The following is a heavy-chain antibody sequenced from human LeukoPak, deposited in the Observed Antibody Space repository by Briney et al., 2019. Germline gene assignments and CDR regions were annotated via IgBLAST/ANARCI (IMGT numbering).Heavy chain of an antibody. CDR1: GHTFTSYD. CDR3: ARGRFTIFGVPYYYYGMDV. CDR2: MNPNSGNT. Sequence: ASVKVSCKASGHTFTSYDINWVRQATGQGLEWMGWMNPNSGNTGYAQKFQGRVTMTRNTSISTAYMELSSLRSEDTAVYYCARGRFTIFGVPYYYYGMDVWGQGTTVTVSS. V-gene: IGHV1-8*01. D-gene: IGHD3-3*01. J-gene: IGHJ6*02.